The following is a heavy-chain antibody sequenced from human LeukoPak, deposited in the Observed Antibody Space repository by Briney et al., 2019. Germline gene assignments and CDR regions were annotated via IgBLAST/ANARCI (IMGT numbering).Heavy chain of an antibody. CDR2: ISTNGDST. D-gene: IGHD2-15*01. V-gene: IGHV3-64D*06. CDR3: VKGYCRGGNCFSRTMYYFDY. Sequence: GGSLRLSCSASGFTFSNYAMHWVRQAPGKGLEYVSAISTNGDSTYYADSVKGRFTISRDNSKNTLYLQMSSLRAEDTAVYYCVKGYCRGGNCFSRTMYYFDYWGQGTLVTVSS. CDR1: GFTFSNYA. J-gene: IGHJ4*02.